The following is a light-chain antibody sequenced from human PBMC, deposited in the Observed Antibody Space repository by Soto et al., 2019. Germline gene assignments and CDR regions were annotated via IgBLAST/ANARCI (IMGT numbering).Light chain of an antibody. CDR3: QQYGHSPWT. CDR1: QSVVSTY. J-gene: IGKJ1*01. CDR2: GAS. V-gene: IGKV3-20*01. Sequence: EILLTQSPVPLSLSPGERATLSCRTSQSVVSTYIAWYQQTPGQAPRLLIYGASNRATGIPDRFSVSGSGTDFTLTISRLEPEDFAVCYCQQYGHSPWTFGQGTKVDIK.